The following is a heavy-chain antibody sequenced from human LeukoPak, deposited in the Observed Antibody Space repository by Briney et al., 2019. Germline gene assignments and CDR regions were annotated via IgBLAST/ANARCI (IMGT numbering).Heavy chain of an antibody. J-gene: IGHJ4*02. D-gene: IGHD2-15*01. CDR2: IIPIFGTA. CDR3: ARGECSGGSCYYPFDY. CDR1: GGTFSSYA. Sequence: SVKVSCKASGGTFSSYAISWVRQAPGQGLEWMGGIIPIFGTANYAQKFQGRVTITADESTSTAYMELSSLRSEDTAVYYCARGECSGGSCYYPFDYWGQGTLVTVSS. V-gene: IGHV1-69*13.